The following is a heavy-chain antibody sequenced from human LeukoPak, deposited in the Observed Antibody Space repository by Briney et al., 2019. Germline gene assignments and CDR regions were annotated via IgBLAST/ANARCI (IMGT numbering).Heavy chain of an antibody. V-gene: IGHV4-4*07. CDR2: IYTNGST. CDR1: GGSISSYY. CDR3: ARELSGWSTDYFDY. D-gene: IGHD6-19*01. Sequence: SETLSLTCTVSGGSISSYYWSWIRQPAGKGLEWIGRIYTNGSTNYNPSLKSRVTMSVDTSKNQFSLKLSSVTAADTAVYYCARELSGWSTDYFDYWGQRTLVTLSS. J-gene: IGHJ4*02.